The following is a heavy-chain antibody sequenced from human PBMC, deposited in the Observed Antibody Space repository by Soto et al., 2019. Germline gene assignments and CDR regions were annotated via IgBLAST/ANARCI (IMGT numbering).Heavy chain of an antibody. CDR1: GGSLSLHY. D-gene: IGHD3-10*01. CDR2: IFYSGNT. Sequence: QVHLQESGPGLVKPSETLSLTCSVSGGSLSLHYWSWIRQVPGKGLEWLGYIFYSGNTNYNPSLKSRITMSVDTSKNQFSLNLMSLTAADTAVYYCARGRGNFDFWGQGTLVTVSS. J-gene: IGHJ4*02. V-gene: IGHV4-59*11. CDR3: ARGRGNFDF.